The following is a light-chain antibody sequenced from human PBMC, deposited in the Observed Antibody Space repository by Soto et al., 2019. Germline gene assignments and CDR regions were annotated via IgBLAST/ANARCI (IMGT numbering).Light chain of an antibody. Sequence: IRMTQSPSSFSASTGGRVSITCRATQDIGTYLAWYQQIPGKAPKLLIYDASTLQTGVPSRFSGSGSGTDFTLTISYLQSEDFGTYYCQQFYNYPRTFGQGTKVDIK. CDR2: DAS. V-gene: IGKV1-8*01. CDR3: QQFYNYPRT. CDR1: QDIGTY. J-gene: IGKJ1*01.